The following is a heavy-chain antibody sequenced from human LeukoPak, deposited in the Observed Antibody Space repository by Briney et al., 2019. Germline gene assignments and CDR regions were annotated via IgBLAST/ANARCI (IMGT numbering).Heavy chain of an antibody. CDR1: GFTFSTYA. Sequence: PGGSLRLSCAASGFTFSTYAMSWLRQARRKGLEWVSGISVTGDITYYADSVKGRFTIARDNSRTTLYLQLNSLRADDTAVYYCAKSHITRYPLQYYFDLWGQGAQVIVSS. CDR2: ISVTGDIT. CDR3: AKSHITRYPLQYYFDL. J-gene: IGHJ4*02. V-gene: IGHV3-23*01. D-gene: IGHD2-21*01.